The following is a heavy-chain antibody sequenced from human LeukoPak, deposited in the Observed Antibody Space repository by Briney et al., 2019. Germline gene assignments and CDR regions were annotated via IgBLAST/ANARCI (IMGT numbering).Heavy chain of an antibody. Sequence: PSETLSLTCTVSGGSVSSGSYYWSWIRQPPGKGLECLGSIYYSGSTYYNPSLKSRVTISIDTSQDQFSLKLSSVTAADTAVYYCGKGYYGMDVWGQGTTVIVSS. CDR1: GGSVSSGSYY. CDR3: GKGYYGMDV. J-gene: IGHJ6*02. V-gene: IGHV4-39*01. CDR2: IYYSGST.